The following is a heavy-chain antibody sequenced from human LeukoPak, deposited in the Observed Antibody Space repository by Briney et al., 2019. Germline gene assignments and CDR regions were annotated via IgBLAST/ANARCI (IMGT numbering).Heavy chain of an antibody. Sequence: GESLKISCKGSGYSFTSYWIAWVRQMPGKGLEWMGIIYPGDSDTRYSPSFQGQVTFSADKSISTAYLQWSSLKASDTAIYYCARHDSSSWYFFDYWGQGTLVTVSS. CDR3: ARHDSSSWYFFDY. CDR1: GYSFTSYW. CDR2: IYPGDSDT. J-gene: IGHJ4*02. V-gene: IGHV5-51*01. D-gene: IGHD6-13*01.